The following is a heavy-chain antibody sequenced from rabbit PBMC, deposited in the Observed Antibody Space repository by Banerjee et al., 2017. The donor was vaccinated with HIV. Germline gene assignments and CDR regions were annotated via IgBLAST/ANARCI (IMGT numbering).Heavy chain of an antibody. Sequence: QLKETGGGLVQPGGSLTLSCKASGFDLSNYYMSWVRQAPGKGLEWIGIIYAGKGTTDYASWVNGRFTISSDNAQNTVDLQMNSLTAADTATYFCARTYAAGAGYSYTFNLWGPGTLVTVS. CDR2: IYAGKGTT. J-gene: IGHJ4*01. D-gene: IGHD7-1*01. V-gene: IGHV1S7*01. CDR3: ARTYAAGAGYSYTFNL. CDR1: GFDLSNYY.